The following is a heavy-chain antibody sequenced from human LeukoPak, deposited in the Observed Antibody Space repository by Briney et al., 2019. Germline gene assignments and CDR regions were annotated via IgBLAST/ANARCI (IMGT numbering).Heavy chain of an antibody. CDR2: ISSSSSTI. Sequence: GSLRLSCAASGFTFSSYSMNWVRQAPGKGLEWVSYISSSSSTIYYADSVKGRFTISRDNAKNSLYLQMNSLRAEDTAVYYCARQPVSLGASFDYWGQGTLVTVSS. D-gene: IGHD1-26*01. CDR1: GFTFSSYS. CDR3: ARQPVSLGASFDY. V-gene: IGHV3-48*01. J-gene: IGHJ4*02.